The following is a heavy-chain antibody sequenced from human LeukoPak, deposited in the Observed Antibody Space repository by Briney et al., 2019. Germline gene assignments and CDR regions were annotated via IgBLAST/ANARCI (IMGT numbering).Heavy chain of an antibody. J-gene: IGHJ5*02. CDR3: AREDGSYGSNSFDP. V-gene: IGHV1-18*01. Sequence: GASVKVSCKASGYTFTSYGISWVRQAPGQGLEWMGWISAYNGNTNYAQKLQGRVTMTTDTSTSTAYMELRSLRSDDTAVYYCAREDGSYGSNSFDPWGQGTLVTVSS. CDR2: ISAYNGNT. CDR1: GYTFTSYG. D-gene: IGHD5-18*01.